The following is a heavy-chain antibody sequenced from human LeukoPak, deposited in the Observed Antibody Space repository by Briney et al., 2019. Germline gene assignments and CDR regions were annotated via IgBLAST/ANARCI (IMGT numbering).Heavy chain of an antibody. Sequence: PGGSLRLSCVTSGFTFSSSGVGWVRQAPGKGLEWLSYITSHTVTHYMDSVKGRFTISRDNSKNTLYLQMNSLRAEDTAVYYCARDLSNRGYDYGSSWGSVWGQGTLVTVSS. CDR1: GFTFSSSG. D-gene: IGHD5-12*01. V-gene: IGHV3-48*01. CDR3: ARDLSNRGYDYGSSWGSV. CDR2: ITSHTVT. J-gene: IGHJ4*02.